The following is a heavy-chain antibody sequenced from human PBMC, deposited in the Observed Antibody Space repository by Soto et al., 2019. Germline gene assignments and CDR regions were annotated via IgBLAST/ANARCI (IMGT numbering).Heavy chain of an antibody. D-gene: IGHD1-20*01. CDR2: IVGSDGRT. J-gene: IGHJ4*02. Sequence: GGSLRLSCAAPGFSFSSYAMSWVRQAPGEGLEWVSAIVGSDGRTYYADSVQGRFTISRDNSKSTLYLQMNSLRAEDTAVYYCAKSLAVTGRNYFDYWGQGTLVTVSS. CDR1: GFSFSSYA. V-gene: IGHV3-23*01. CDR3: AKSLAVTGRNYFDY.